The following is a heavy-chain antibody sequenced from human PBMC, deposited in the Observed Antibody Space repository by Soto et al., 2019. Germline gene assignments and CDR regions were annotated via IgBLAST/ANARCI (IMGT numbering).Heavy chain of an antibody. CDR2: IYWNEDM. J-gene: IGHJ5*02. Sequence: QITLKESGPTLVKPTQTLTLTCTFSGFSLNTGGVGVGWIRHPPGKALEWLALIYWNEDMRYSPSLKSRLTITKDTSKNQVVLTMTNMDPVDTATYYCAHRGYGDYPRDNWFDPWGQGTLVTVSS. CDR3: AHRGYGDYPRDNWFDP. V-gene: IGHV2-5*01. CDR1: GFSLNTGGVG. D-gene: IGHD4-17*01.